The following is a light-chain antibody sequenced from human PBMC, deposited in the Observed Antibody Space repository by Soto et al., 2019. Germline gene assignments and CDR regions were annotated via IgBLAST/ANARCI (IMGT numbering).Light chain of an antibody. CDR1: QSVSSY. CDR3: QQYSSSSLT. CDR2: GAS. Sequence: EIVLTQSPATLSLSPGERATLSCRASQSVSSYLAWYQQKPGQGTRLLIYGASSRAPGIPDRFSGSGSGTDFTLTISRLEPEDFAVYYCQQYSSSSLTFGGGTKV. V-gene: IGKV3-20*01. J-gene: IGKJ4*01.